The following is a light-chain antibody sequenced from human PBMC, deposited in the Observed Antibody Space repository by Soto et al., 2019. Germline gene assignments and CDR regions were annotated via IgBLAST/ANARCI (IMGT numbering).Light chain of an antibody. J-gene: IGKJ1*01. V-gene: IGKV1-39*01. CDR2: AAS. Sequence: EIQMTQSPSSLSASVGDSVTITCRASQSISSYLNWYQQKPGKAPKLLIYAASSLQSGVPSRFSGSGSGTDFTLTISSLQPEDFATYYCQQSYSTPPTFGQGTKVEIK. CDR1: QSISSY. CDR3: QQSYSTPPT.